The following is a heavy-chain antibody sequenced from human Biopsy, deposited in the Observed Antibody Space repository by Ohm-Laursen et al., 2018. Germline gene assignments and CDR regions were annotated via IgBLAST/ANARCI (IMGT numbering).Heavy chain of an antibody. CDR2: IYYTGST. V-gene: IGHV4-59*01. D-gene: IGHD2/OR15-2a*01. CDR3: AREDYYTWFDP. Sequence: SETLSLTCPVSGGSISSYYWSWIRQPPGKGLEWIGYIYYTGSTNYNPSLKSRVTMSVDTSKNQFSLRLSSVTSADTAVYYCAREDYYTWFDPWGQGTLVTVSS. CDR1: GGSISSYY. J-gene: IGHJ5*02.